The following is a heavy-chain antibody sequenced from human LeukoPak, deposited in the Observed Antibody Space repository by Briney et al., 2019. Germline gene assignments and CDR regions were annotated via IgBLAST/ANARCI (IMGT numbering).Heavy chain of an antibody. J-gene: IGHJ4*02. D-gene: IGHD4-17*01. CDR3: ARDSFYGANGRGFDY. V-gene: IGHV4-39*07. Sequence: SETLSLTCFVSGGSISSSTYYWAWIRQPPGKGLEWVGSIYYSGSTYYNPSLKSRVTISVDTSKNQFSLKLSSVTAADTAVYYCARDSFYGANGRGFDYWGQGTLVTVSS. CDR1: GGSISSSTYY. CDR2: IYYSGST.